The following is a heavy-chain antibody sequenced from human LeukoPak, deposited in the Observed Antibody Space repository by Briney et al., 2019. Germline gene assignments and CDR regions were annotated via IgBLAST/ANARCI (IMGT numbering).Heavy chain of an antibody. J-gene: IGHJ4*02. V-gene: IGHV3-66*01. CDR2: IYSDGST. Sequence: GGSLRLSCAASGFSVSSNYMSWVRQAPGKGLEWVSVIYSDGSTYYADSVEGRFTISRDYSKSTLFLQVSSLRAEDTAVYYCARVYYYGSGSFSFDYWGQGTLVTVSS. D-gene: IGHD3-10*01. CDR3: ARVYYYGSGSFSFDY. CDR1: GFSVSSNY.